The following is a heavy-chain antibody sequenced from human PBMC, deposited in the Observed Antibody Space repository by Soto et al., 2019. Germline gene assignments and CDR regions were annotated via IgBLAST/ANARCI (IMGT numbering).Heavy chain of an antibody. D-gene: IGHD2-2*01. J-gene: IGHJ4*02. CDR1: GYTFTSYG. Sequence: QVQLVQSGAEVKKPGASVKVSCKASGYTFTSYGISWVRQAPGQGLEWMGWISAYNGNTNYAQKLQGRVTMPTDTSTSTAYMELRSLRSDDTAVYYCARDVLIVLVPAASTPLDYWGQGTLVTVSS. V-gene: IGHV1-18*01. CDR2: ISAYNGNT. CDR3: ARDVLIVLVPAASTPLDY.